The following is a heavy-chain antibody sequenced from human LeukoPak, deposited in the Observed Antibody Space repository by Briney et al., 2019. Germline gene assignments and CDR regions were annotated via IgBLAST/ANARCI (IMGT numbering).Heavy chain of an antibody. Sequence: ASVKVSCKASGYTFTSYGISWVRQAPGQGLEWMGLISAYNGNTNYAQKLQGRVTMTTDTSTSTAYMELRSLRSDDTAVYYCARDGGVGQLARTTPLPVDYWGQGTLVTVSS. J-gene: IGHJ4*02. CDR1: GYTFTSYG. CDR2: ISAYNGNT. D-gene: IGHD6-6*01. CDR3: ARDGGVGQLARTTPLPVDY. V-gene: IGHV1-18*01.